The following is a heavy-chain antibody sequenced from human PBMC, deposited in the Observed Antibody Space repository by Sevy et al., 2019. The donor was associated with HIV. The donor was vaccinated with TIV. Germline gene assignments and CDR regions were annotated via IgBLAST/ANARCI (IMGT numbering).Heavy chain of an antibody. V-gene: IGHV3-11*04. CDR3: ARRWNIVVVVAATHRWYNWFDP. J-gene: IGHJ5*02. D-gene: IGHD2-15*01. CDR1: GFTFSDYY. Sequence: GGSLRLSCAASGFTFSDYYMSWIRQAPGKGLEWVSYISSSGSTIYYADSVKGRFTISRDNAKNSLYLQMNSLRAEDTAVYYCARRWNIVVVVAATHRWYNWFDPWGQGTLVTVSS. CDR2: ISSSGSTI.